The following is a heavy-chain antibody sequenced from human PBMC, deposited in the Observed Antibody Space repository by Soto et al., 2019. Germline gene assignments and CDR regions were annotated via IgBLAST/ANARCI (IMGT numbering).Heavy chain of an antibody. CDR2: IYYSGST. V-gene: IGHV4-30-4*01. CDR3: ARSWHIYGSTRPDVMDV. D-gene: IGHD2-2*01. CDR1: GGSISSGDYY. J-gene: IGHJ6*02. Sequence: PSETLSLTCTVSGGSISSGDYYWSWIRQPPGKGLEWIGYIYYSGSTYYNPSLKSRVTISVDTSKNQFSLKLSSVTAADTAVYYCARSWHIYGSTRPDVMDVWGQGTTVTVPS.